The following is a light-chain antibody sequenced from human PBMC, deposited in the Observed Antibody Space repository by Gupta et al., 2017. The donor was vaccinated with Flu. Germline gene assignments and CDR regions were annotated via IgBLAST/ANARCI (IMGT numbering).Light chain of an antibody. J-gene: IGKJ1*01. CDR2: AAS. Sequence: DIQLTQSPSFLSAPVGDRVTITCLASQGISSYLAWYQQKPGKAPKLLIYAASTLQSGVPSRFSGSGSGTEFTLTISSVQPEDFATYYCQQINSYPWTFGQGTKVEIK. CDR3: QQINSYPWT. CDR1: QGISSY. V-gene: IGKV1-9*01.